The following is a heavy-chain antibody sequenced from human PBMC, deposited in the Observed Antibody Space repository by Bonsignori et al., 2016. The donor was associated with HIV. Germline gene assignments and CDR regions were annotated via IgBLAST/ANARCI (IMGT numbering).Heavy chain of an antibody. CDR2: ISSSSRYI. V-gene: IGHV3-21*06. Sequence: EVQLVQSGGGLVKPGGSLRLSCAASGFSFSNCSMNWVRQVPGKGLEWVSYISSSSRYIYYADSVKGRFTISTDNAKTSLYLQMDNLRAEDTAVYYCARSRSRWINPNWFDPWGQGTWSP. CDR3: ARSRSRWINPNWFDP. J-gene: IGHJ5*02. D-gene: IGHD2-2*01. CDR1: GFSFSNCS.